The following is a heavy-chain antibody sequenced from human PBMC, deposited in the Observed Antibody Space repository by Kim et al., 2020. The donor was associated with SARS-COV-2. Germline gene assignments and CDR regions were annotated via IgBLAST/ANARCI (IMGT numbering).Heavy chain of an antibody. Sequence: SETLSLTCAVYGGSFSGYYWSWIRQPPGKGLEWIGEINHSGSTNYNPSLKSRVTISVDTSKNQFSLKLSSVTAADTAVYYCARGGKYSSSWYRRSTNWF. J-gene: IGHJ5*01. CDR2: INHSGST. CDR3: ARGGKYSSSWYRRSTNWF. CDR1: GGSFSGYY. V-gene: IGHV4-34*01. D-gene: IGHD6-13*01.